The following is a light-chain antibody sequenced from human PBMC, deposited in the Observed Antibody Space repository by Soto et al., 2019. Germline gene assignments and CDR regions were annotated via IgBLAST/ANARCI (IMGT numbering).Light chain of an antibody. CDR2: GAS. V-gene: IGKV3-15*01. CDR3: QQYNNWPIT. CDR1: QSVSSN. J-gene: IGKJ5*01. Sequence: ILRTQSPATLSVSPGERATLSCRSSQSVSSNLAWYQQKPGQAPRLLIYGASTRATGIPARFSGSGSGTEFTLTISSLQSEDFAVYYCQQYNNWPITFGQGTRLEIK.